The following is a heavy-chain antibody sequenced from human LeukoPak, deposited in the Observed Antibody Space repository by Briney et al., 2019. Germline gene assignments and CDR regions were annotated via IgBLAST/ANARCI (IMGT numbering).Heavy chain of an antibody. J-gene: IGHJ4*02. D-gene: IGHD5-12*01. V-gene: IGHV4-39*01. CDR1: GGSISSSSYY. Sequence: SETLSLTCTVSGGSISSSSYYWGWIRQPPGKGLKWIGSIYYSGSTYYNPSLKSRVTISVDTSKNQFSLKLSSVTAADTAVYYCARPLPYSGYEDYWGQGTLVTVSS. CDR3: ARPLPYSGYEDY. CDR2: IYYSGST.